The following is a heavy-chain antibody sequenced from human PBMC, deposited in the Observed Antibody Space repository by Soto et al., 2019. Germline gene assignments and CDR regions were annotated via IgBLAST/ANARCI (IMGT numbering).Heavy chain of an antibody. D-gene: IGHD6-19*01. CDR2: FYSNDDK. V-gene: IGHV2-5*01. CDR1: GCSLPTAGVA. J-gene: IGHJ4*02. CDR3: AHSLIAVAGSGWYDI. Sequence: QITLKERGPTLVNPTHPLKVTCTFSGCSLPTAGVAVGWISPPPGKALGSFALFYSNDDKRYNPSLRSRLAITKDTSKNQVVLTMSNLDPADTATYYCAHSLIAVAGSGWYDIWGQGTLVTVSS.